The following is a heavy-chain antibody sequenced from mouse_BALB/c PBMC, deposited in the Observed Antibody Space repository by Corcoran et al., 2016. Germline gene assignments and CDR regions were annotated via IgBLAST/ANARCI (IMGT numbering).Heavy chain of an antibody. J-gene: IGHJ3*01. CDR1: GYSITSGYY. Sequence: DVQLQESGPGLVKPSQSLSLTCSVTGYSITSGYYWNWIRQFPGNKLEWMGYISYDGSNNYNPSLKNRISITRDTSKNQFFLKLNSVTTEDTATYYCARGQLGSPFAYWGQGTLVTVSA. CDR2: ISYDGSN. CDR3: ARGQLGSPFAY. V-gene: IGHV3-6*02. D-gene: IGHD3-1*01.